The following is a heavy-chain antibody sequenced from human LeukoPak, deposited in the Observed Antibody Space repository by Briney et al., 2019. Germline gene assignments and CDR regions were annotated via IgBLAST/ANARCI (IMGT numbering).Heavy chain of an antibody. CDR2: ISSSGSTI. CDR3: ARDRSGWYTEVDY. Sequence: TGGSLRLSCAASGFTFSSYEMNWVRQAPGKGLEGVSYISSSGSTIYYADSVKGRFTISRDNAKNSLYLQMNSLRAEDTAVYYCARDRSGWYTEVDYWGQGTLVTVSS. V-gene: IGHV3-48*03. CDR1: GFTFSSYE. J-gene: IGHJ4*02. D-gene: IGHD6-19*01.